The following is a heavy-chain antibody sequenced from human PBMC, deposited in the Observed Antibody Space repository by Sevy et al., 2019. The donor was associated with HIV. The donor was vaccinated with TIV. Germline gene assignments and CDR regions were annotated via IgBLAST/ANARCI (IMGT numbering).Heavy chain of an antibody. Sequence: GGSVRLSCAASGFTFSSYAMHWVRQAPGKGLEWVAVISYDGSNKYYADSVKGRFTISRDNSKNTLYLQMNSLRAEDTAVYYCASWELSGYYFDYWGQGTLVTVSS. CDR3: ASWELSGYYFDY. J-gene: IGHJ4*02. CDR1: GFTFSSYA. CDR2: ISYDGSNK. D-gene: IGHD3-16*02. V-gene: IGHV3-30-3*01.